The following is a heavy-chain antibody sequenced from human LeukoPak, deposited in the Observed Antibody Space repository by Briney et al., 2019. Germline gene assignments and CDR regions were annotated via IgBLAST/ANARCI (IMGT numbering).Heavy chain of an antibody. V-gene: IGHV3-30*18. CDR1: GFTFSSYG. D-gene: IGHD2-2*01. J-gene: IGHJ6*03. CDR3: AKSVVPAALYYYYYMDV. CDR2: ISYDGSNK. Sequence: PGGSLRLSCAASGFTFSSYGMHWVRQAPGKGLEWVAVISYDGSNKYYADSVKGRLTISRDNSKNTLYLQMNSLRAEDTAVYYCAKSVVPAALYYYYYMDVWGKGTTVTVSS.